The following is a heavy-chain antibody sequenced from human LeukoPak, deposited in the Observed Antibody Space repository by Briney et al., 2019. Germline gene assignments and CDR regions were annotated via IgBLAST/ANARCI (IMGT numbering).Heavy chain of an antibody. Sequence: ASVKVSCKASGYTFTSCGISWVRQAPGQGLEWMGWISAYNGNTNYAQKLQGRVTMTTDTSTSTAYMELRSLRSDDTAVYYCARRLIYGDSFDYWGQGTLVTVSS. V-gene: IGHV1-18*01. CDR1: GYTFTSCG. CDR2: ISAYNGNT. J-gene: IGHJ4*02. D-gene: IGHD4-17*01. CDR3: ARRLIYGDSFDY.